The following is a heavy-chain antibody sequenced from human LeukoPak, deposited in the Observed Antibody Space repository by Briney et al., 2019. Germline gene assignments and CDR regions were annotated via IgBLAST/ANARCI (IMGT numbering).Heavy chain of an antibody. Sequence: GGSLRLSCAASGFTITSYSMNWVRQAPGKGLEWVSSIRSSSSYIYYADSVKGRFTICRDNAKNSLYLQMSCLKAEDTALSNRARVRSDYGDYGSLDYWGQGTLVTVSS. CDR3: ARVRSDYGDYGSLDY. CDR2: IRSSSSYI. D-gene: IGHD4-17*01. V-gene: IGHV3-21*01. J-gene: IGHJ4*02. CDR1: GFTITSYS.